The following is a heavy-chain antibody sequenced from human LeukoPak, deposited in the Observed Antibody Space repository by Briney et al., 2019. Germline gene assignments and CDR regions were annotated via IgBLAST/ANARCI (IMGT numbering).Heavy chain of an antibody. Sequence: GGSLRLSRVASGFTFSSHWMSWVRQAPGKGLEWVANMIQDGSVKFSVDSVKGRFTISRDNDKDSLYLQMSSLRAEDTAVYYCARHLWSTLDFWGQGTLVTVSS. CDR1: GFTFSSHW. J-gene: IGHJ4*02. CDR2: MIQDGSVK. V-gene: IGHV3-7*05. CDR3: ARHLWSTLDF. D-gene: IGHD3-3*02.